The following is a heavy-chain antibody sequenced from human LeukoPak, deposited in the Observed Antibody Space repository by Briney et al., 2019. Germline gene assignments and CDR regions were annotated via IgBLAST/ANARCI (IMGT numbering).Heavy chain of an antibody. CDR1: GFNFGDHA. Sequence: GGSLRLSCTTSGFNFGDHAMTWVRQAPGKGLEWVGFIRSKAYRGTTEYAASVKGRFTISRDDSKSVVYLQMNSLKSEDTVVYYCSRGPIQLWVHNGVDVWGQGTTVTVSS. V-gene: IGHV3-49*04. CDR2: IRSKAYRGTT. J-gene: IGHJ6*02. D-gene: IGHD5-18*01. CDR3: SRGPIQLWVHNGVDV.